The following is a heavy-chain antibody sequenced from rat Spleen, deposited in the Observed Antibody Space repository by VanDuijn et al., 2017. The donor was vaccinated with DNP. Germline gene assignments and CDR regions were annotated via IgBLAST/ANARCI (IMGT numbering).Heavy chain of an antibody. CDR1: GYSITSNY. J-gene: IGHJ2*01. Sequence: EVQLQESGSGLVKPSQSLSLTCSVTGYSITSNYWGWIRKFPGNKLEYIGHISYSGSTNYNPSLKSRLSITRDTSKNRFLLHLNSVTTEDTATYYCARWTRYFDYWGQGVMVTVSS. D-gene: IGHD1-7*01. CDR3: ARWTRYFDY. V-gene: IGHV3-1*01. CDR2: ISYSGST.